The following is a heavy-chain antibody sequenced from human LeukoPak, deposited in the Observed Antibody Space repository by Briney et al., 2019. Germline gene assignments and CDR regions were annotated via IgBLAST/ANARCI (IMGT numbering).Heavy chain of an antibody. D-gene: IGHD3-3*01. CDR2: ISGSGGST. CDR1: GFTFSSYA. J-gene: IGHJ4*02. V-gene: IGHV3-23*01. Sequence: GGSLRLSCAASGFTFSSYAMSWVRQAPGKGLEWVSAISGSGGSTYYADSVKGRFTISRDNSKNTLYLQMNSLRAEDTAVYYCAKDSPGIFGVVTYFDYWGQGTLVTVSS. CDR3: AKDSPGIFGVVTYFDY.